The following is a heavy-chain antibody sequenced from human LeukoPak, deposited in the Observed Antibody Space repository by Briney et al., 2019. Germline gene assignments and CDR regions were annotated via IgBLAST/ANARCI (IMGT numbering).Heavy chain of an antibody. Sequence: GESLKISCKTSGYSFTSYWIGWVRQMPGKGLEWMGIIFPSDSDTRYSPSFQGQVTISADKSISTAYLQCSSLKASDTAMYYCARPGPTVRYFDYWGQGTLVTVSS. CDR1: GYSFTSYW. CDR3: ARPGPTVRYFDY. D-gene: IGHD1-1*01. CDR2: IFPSDSDT. V-gene: IGHV5-51*01. J-gene: IGHJ4*02.